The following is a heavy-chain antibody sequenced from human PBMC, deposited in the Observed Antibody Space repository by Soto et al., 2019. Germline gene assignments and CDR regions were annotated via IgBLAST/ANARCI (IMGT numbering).Heavy chain of an antibody. CDR3: ARDLSYYDFYLACSWFDP. CDR1: GDSVSSNSAA. V-gene: IGHV6-1*01. D-gene: IGHD3-3*01. Sequence: SQTLSLTCAISGDSVSSNSAAWNWIRQSPSRGLEWLGRTYYRSKWYNDYAVSVKSRITINPDTSKNQFSLQLNSVTPEDTAVYYCARDLSYYDFYLACSWFDPWGQGTLVTVSS. CDR2: TYYRSKWYN. J-gene: IGHJ5*02.